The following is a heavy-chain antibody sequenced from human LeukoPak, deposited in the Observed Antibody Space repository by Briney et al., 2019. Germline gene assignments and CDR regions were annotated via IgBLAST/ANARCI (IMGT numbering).Heavy chain of an antibody. CDR1: GGSISSSSYY. CDR2: INHSGST. D-gene: IGHD4-23*01. Sequence: SETLSLTCTVSGGSISSSSYYWGWIRQPPGKGLEWIGEINHSGSTNYNPSLKSRVTISVDTSKNQFSLKLSSVTAADTAVYYCARHWATVVTFPFDYWGQGTLVTVSS. CDR3: ARHWATVVTFPFDY. J-gene: IGHJ4*02. V-gene: IGHV4-39*01.